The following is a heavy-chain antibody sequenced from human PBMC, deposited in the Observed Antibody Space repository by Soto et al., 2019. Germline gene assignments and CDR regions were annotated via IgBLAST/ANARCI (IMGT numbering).Heavy chain of an antibody. CDR3: ARVGHSGYDVFDAFDI. J-gene: IGHJ3*02. D-gene: IGHD5-12*01. CDR1: GFTFSSSW. CDR2: INSDGSSI. Sequence: GGSLRLSCAASGFTFSSSWMHWVRQAPGKGLVWVSRINSDGSSISYADSVKGRFTISRDNAKNTLYLQMNSLRAEDTAVYYCARVGHSGYDVFDAFDIWGQGTMVTVSS. V-gene: IGHV3-74*01.